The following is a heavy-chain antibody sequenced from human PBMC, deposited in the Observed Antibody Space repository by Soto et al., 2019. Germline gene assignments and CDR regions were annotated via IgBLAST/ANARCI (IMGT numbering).Heavy chain of an antibody. J-gene: IGHJ4*02. V-gene: IGHV3-15*01. D-gene: IGHD5-12*01. CDR3: TTSPTDIVATTTGFDY. CDR2: IKSKTDGGTT. Sequence: GGSLRLSCAASGFTFSNAWMSWVRQAPGKGLEWVGRIKSKTDGGTTDYAAPVKGRFTISRDDSKNTLYLQMNSLKTEDTAVYYCTTSPTDIVATTTGFDYWGQGTLVTAPQ. CDR1: GFTFSNAW.